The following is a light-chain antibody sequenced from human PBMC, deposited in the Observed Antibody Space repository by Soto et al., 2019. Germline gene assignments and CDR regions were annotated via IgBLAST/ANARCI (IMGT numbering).Light chain of an antibody. V-gene: IGLV2-23*03. Sequence: QSVLTQPASVSGSPGQSITISCTGTSSDVGSYNLVSWYQQHPGKAPKLMIYEGSKRPSGVSNRFSGSKSGNTASLTISGLQAEDEADYYCCSYAGSSTFERVFGGGTQLTVL. J-gene: IGLJ2*01. CDR3: CSYAGSSTFERV. CDR1: SSDVGSYNL. CDR2: EGS.